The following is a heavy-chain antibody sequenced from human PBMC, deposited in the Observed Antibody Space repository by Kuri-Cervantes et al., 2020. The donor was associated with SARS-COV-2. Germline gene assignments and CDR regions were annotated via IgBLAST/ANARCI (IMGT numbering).Heavy chain of an antibody. Sequence: GGSLRLSCAASGFTFSSYWMHWVRQAPGKGLVWVSRINSDGSSTSYADSVKGRFTISRDNARGLVSLQMNSLRVEDTGIYYCASGHYGSWGQGTLVTVSS. CDR3: ASGHYGS. D-gene: IGHD3-16*01. CDR2: INSDGSST. CDR1: GFTFSSYW. J-gene: IGHJ5*02. V-gene: IGHV3-74*01.